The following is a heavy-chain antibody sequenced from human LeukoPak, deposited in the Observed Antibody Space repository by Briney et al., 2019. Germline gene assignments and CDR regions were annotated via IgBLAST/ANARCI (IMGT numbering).Heavy chain of an antibody. CDR1: GGSISSSGYY. V-gene: IGHV4-39*07. D-gene: IGHD2-2*01. J-gene: IGHJ5*02. Sequence: SETLSLTCTVSGGSISSSGYYWGWIRQPPGKGLEWIGSMYYSGSTYYNPSLKSRVTISVDTSKNQFSLKLSSVTAADTAVYYCARCNQLLMSWSDPWGQGTLVTVSS. CDR2: MYYSGST. CDR3: ARCNQLLMSWSDP.